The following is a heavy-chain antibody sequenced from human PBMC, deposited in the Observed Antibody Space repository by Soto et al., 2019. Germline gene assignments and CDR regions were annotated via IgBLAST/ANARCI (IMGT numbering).Heavy chain of an antibody. Sequence: GASVKVSCKASGYIFTTFDINWVRQATGQGLEWVGWMNPNSGYTGYAQKFQGRVTMTRNTSISTAYMELSSLGSEDTAVYYCARDHCTTTNCYTSIYYYGMDVWGQGTTVTVSS. J-gene: IGHJ6*02. V-gene: IGHV1-8*01. D-gene: IGHD2-2*02. CDR3: ARDHCTTTNCYTSIYYYGMDV. CDR2: MNPNSGYT. CDR1: GYIFTTFD.